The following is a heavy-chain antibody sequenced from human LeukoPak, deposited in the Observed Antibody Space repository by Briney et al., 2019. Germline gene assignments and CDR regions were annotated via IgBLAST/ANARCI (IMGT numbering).Heavy chain of an antibody. V-gene: IGHV1-2*02. CDR3: ARRNFYDTTTFYHPIDF. Sequence: GASVKVSCKASGYTFTGYYIHWVRQAPGQGLEWMGWTNPNTGDTYYAQKFQGRVHMTRDTSIPTAYMGLSRLRSDDTAVYYCARRNFYDTTTFYHPIDFWGQGTLVTVSS. J-gene: IGHJ4*02. CDR1: GYTFTGYY. D-gene: IGHD2/OR15-2a*01. CDR2: TNPNTGDT.